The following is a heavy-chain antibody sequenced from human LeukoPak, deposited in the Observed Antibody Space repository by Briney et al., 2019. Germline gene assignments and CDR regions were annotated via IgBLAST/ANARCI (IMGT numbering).Heavy chain of an antibody. J-gene: IGHJ4*02. CDR3: ASNPPNTGDFYY. V-gene: IGHV1-8*01. CDR1: GYTFTNLD. Sequence: ASVTVSCKTSGYTFTNLDINWLRQAPGQGLEWMGWMSPNSGDTGYAQKFQGRVSMTRDIFKSTAYMELSSLRSEDMAIYYCASNPPNTGDFYYWGLGTLVTVSS. D-gene: IGHD1-1*01. CDR2: MSPNSGDT.